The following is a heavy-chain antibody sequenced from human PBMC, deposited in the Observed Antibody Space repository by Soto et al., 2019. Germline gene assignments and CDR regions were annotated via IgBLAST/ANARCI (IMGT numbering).Heavy chain of an antibody. J-gene: IGHJ4*01. CDR2: INPFDGSR. CDR1: GYIFSSYY. D-gene: IGHD3-10*01. CDR3: SRVDPGETSPFDH. V-gene: IGHV1-46*03. Sequence: GASGKVSCKGSGYIFSSYYIHWVRQAPGQGLEWMGWINPFDGSRMFAQSFQGRVTMARDTSTSTVYMEVSSLRSEDTAVYYCSRVDPGETSPFDHWG.